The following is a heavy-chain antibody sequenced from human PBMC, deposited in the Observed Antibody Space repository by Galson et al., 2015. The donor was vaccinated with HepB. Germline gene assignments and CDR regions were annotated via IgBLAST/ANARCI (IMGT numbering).Heavy chain of an antibody. Sequence: QSGAEVKKPGESLRISCKGSGYSFTSYWISWVRQMPGKGLEWMGRIDPSDSYTNYSPSFQGHVTISADKSISTAYLQWSSLKASDTAMYYCARQEQWLVERYYYYGMDVWGQGTTVTVSS. J-gene: IGHJ6*02. CDR3: ARQEQWLVERYYYYGMDV. D-gene: IGHD6-19*01. CDR1: GYSFTSYW. V-gene: IGHV5-10-1*01. CDR2: IDPSDSYT.